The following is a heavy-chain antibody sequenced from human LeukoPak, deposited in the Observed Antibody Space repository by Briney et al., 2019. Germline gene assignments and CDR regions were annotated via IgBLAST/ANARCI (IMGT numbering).Heavy chain of an antibody. CDR3: ARQGDGDPPIADGMDV. CDR1: GYNFTSYW. V-gene: IGHV5-51*01. CDR2: IYPAYSDT. D-gene: IGHD4-17*01. Sequence: GESLKISCKGSGYNFTSYWIGWVRQMPGKGLEWMGIIYPAYSDTRYSPSFQGQVTISADKSISTAYLQWSSLKASDTAMIYCARQGDGDPPIADGMDVWGQGTTVTVSS. J-gene: IGHJ6*02.